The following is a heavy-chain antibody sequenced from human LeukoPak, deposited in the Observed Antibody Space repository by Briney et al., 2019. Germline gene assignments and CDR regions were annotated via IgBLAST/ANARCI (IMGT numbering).Heavy chain of an antibody. CDR3: ARAGEVEAPTTRGAQFDY. J-gene: IGHJ4*02. CDR2: ISAYNGNT. Sequence: ASVKVSCKASGYTFTSYGISWVRQAPGQGLEWMGWISAYNGNTNYAQKLQGRVTMTTDTSTSTAYMELRSLRSDDTAVYYCARAGEVEAPTTRGAQFDYWGQGTLVTVSS. D-gene: IGHD5-12*01. V-gene: IGHV1-18*01. CDR1: GYTFTSYG.